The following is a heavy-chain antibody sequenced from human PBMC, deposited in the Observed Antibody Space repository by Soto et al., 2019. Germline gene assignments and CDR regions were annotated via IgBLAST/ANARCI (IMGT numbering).Heavy chain of an antibody. CDR1: GGCFSGYY. J-gene: IGHJ4*02. CDR2: INHSGST. Sequence: TLSLTCAVYGGCFSGYYWSWIRQPPGKGLEWIGEINHSGSTNYNPSLKSRVTISVDTSKNQFSLKLSSVTAADTAVYYCARHVLAARQVDYWGQGTLVTVSS. CDR3: ARHVLAARQVDY. V-gene: IGHV4-34*01. D-gene: IGHD6-6*01.